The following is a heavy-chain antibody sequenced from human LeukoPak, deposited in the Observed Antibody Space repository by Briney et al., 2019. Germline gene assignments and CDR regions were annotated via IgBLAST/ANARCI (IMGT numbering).Heavy chain of an antibody. CDR2: ISYDGSNK. J-gene: IGHJ4*02. V-gene: IGHV3-30*18. Sequence: LPGGSLRLSCAASGFTFSSYGMHWVRQAPGKGLEWVAVISYDGSNKYYADSVKGRFTISRDNSKNTLYLQMNSLRAEDTAVYYCAKGTKEIYGDYVMWYFDYWGQGTLVTVSS. CDR3: AKGTKEIYGDYVMWYFDY. CDR1: GFTFSSYG. D-gene: IGHD4-17*01.